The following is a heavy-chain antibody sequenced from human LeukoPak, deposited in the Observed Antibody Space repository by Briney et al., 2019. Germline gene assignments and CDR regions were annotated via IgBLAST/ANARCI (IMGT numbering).Heavy chain of an antibody. CDR1: GYTFTSYG. Sequence: AASVKVSCKASGYTFTSYGISWVRQAPGQGLEWMGWISAYNGNTNYAQKLQGRVTMTTDTSTSTAYMELRSLRSDGTAVYYCARVEDGSSWYPPDYWGQGTLVTVSS. CDR2: ISAYNGNT. D-gene: IGHD6-13*01. CDR3: ARVEDGSSWYPPDY. V-gene: IGHV1-18*01. J-gene: IGHJ4*02.